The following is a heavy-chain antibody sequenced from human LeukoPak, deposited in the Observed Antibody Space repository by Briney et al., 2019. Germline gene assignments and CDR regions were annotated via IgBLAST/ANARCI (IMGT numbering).Heavy chain of an antibody. CDR1: GFTFSSYS. CDR2: ISSSSSYI. D-gene: IGHD4-17*01. CDR3: AREAKRVTTVDY. V-gene: IGHV3-21*01. J-gene: IGHJ4*02. Sequence: GGSLRLSCAASGFTFSSYSVNWVRQAPGKGLEWVSSISSSSSYIYYADSVKGRFTISRDNAKNSLYLQMNSLRAEDTAVYYCAREAKRVTTVDYWGQGTLVTVSS.